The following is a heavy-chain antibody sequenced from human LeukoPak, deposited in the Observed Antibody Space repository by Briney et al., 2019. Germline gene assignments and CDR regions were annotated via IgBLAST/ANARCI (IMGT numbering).Heavy chain of an antibody. CDR2: IDPSDSYT. CDR3: ARRPDGFDP. Sequence: GESLQISCKGSGSIFTSYWISWVRQLPGKGLEWMGRIDPSDSYTNYSPSFQGHVTISADKSISTAYLQWSSLKASDTAMYYCARRPDGFDPWGQGTLVTVSS. D-gene: IGHD1-14*01. CDR1: GSIFTSYW. V-gene: IGHV5-10-1*01. J-gene: IGHJ5*02.